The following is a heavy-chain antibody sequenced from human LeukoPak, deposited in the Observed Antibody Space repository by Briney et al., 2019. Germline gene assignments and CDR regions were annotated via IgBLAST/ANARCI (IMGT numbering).Heavy chain of an antibody. CDR2: IKTKTDGGTT. CDR1: GFTFSSYS. CDR3: ATPGRRWDYFDY. V-gene: IGHV3-15*01. D-gene: IGHD5-24*01. Sequence: GGSLRLSCAASGFTFSSYSMNWVRQAPGKGLEWIGRIKTKTDGGTTDYAAPVKGRFTILRDDSKNTVYLQMNSLKIEDTAVYSCATPGRRWDYFDYWGQGTLVTVSS. J-gene: IGHJ4*02.